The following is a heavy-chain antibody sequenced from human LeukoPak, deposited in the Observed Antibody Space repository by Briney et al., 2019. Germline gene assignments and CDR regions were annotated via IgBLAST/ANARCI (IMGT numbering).Heavy chain of an antibody. CDR1: GGSFSGYY. CDR2: IYYSGST. V-gene: IGHV4-30-4*08. Sequence: SETLSLTCAVYGGSFSGYYWSWIRQPPGKGLEWIGYIYYSGSTYYNPSLKSRVTISVDTSKNQFSLKLSSVTAADTAVYYCARDRPGPRYSSSPGVFDYWGQGTLVTVSS. J-gene: IGHJ4*02. CDR3: ARDRPGPRYSSSPGVFDY. D-gene: IGHD6-6*01.